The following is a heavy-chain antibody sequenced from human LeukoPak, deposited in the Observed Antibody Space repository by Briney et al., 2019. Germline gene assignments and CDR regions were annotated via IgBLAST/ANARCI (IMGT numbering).Heavy chain of an antibody. CDR1: GFTFSSYG. J-gene: IGHJ4*02. Sequence: PGGSLRLSCAASGFTFSSYGMSWVRQAPGKGLEWVSAISGSGGSTYYADSVKGRFTISRDNSKNTLYLQMNSLRAEDTAVYYYAKDPVVYRSTPDYWGQGTLVTVSS. D-gene: IGHD2-8*02. CDR3: AKDPVVYRSTPDY. V-gene: IGHV3-23*01. CDR2: ISGSGGST.